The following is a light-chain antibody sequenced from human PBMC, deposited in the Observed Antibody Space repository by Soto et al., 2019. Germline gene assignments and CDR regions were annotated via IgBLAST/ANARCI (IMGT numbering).Light chain of an antibody. CDR1: QSVSSN. V-gene: IGKV3-15*01. J-gene: IGKJ1*01. CDR2: GAS. CDR3: QQYNNWPQT. Sequence: EIVMTQSPATLSVSPGERATLSCRASQSVSSNLAWYQQKPGQAPRLLIYGASTRATGIPARFSCSGSWTEFTLTISSLQSEDLAVYDCQQYNNWPQTFGQGTKGEIK.